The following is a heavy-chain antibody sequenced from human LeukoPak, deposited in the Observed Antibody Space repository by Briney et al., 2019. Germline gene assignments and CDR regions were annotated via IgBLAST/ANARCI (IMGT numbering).Heavy chain of an antibody. CDR1: GFIFSNYG. D-gene: IGHD2-15*01. CDR3: AKDFGWSQDY. V-gene: IGHV3-30*02. Sequence: GGSLRLSCAASGFIFSNYGMHWVRQAPGKGLEWEAHIRFDESDKYYADSVKGRFTISRDTSKNTLYLQMNSLRGEDTAVYYCAKDFGWSQDYWGQGTLVSVSS. CDR2: IRFDESDK. J-gene: IGHJ4*02.